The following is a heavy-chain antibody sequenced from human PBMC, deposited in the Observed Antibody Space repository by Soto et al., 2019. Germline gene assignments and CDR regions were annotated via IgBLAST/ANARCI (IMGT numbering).Heavy chain of an antibody. CDR2: INHSGST. CDR3: ARSSSDNYDFWSGYYTPRYYGMDV. D-gene: IGHD3-3*01. J-gene: IGHJ6*02. Sequence: PSETLSLTCAVYGGSFSGHYWSWIRQPPGKGLEWIGEINHSGSTNYNPSLKSRVTISVDTSKNQLSLKLSSVTAADAAVYYCARSSSDNYDFWSGYYTPRYYGMDVWGQGTTVTVSS. V-gene: IGHV4-34*01. CDR1: GGSFSGHY.